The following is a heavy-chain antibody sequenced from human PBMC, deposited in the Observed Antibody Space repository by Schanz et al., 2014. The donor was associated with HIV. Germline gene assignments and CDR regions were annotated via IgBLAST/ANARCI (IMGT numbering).Heavy chain of an antibody. CDR3: AKAGLFFGQLWLGFFDY. V-gene: IGHV3-21*01. Sequence: DVQLVESGGGLVKPGESLRLSCSTSGFTLGNYIMNWVRQAPGKGLEWVSSISGGSTYTYYADSIRGRFIVSRDNARSSVYLQMYSLRAADTAVYYCAKAGLFFGQLWLGFFDYWGQGAQVTVSS. CDR2: ISGGSTYT. J-gene: IGHJ4*02. D-gene: IGHD5-18*01. CDR1: GFTLGNYI.